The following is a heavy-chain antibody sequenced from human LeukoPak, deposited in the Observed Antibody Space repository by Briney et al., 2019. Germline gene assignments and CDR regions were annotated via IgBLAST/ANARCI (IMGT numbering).Heavy chain of an antibody. CDR3: ATTRWELLLAAFDY. D-gene: IGHD1-26*01. CDR2: INPSGGST. V-gene: IGHV1-46*01. CDR1: GGTFSSYA. J-gene: IGHJ4*02. Sequence: ASVKVSCKASGGTFSSYAISWVRQAPGQGLEWMGIINPSGGSTSYAQKFQGRVTMTRDTSTSTVYMELSSLRSEDTAVYYCATTRWELLLAAFDYWGQGTLVTVSS.